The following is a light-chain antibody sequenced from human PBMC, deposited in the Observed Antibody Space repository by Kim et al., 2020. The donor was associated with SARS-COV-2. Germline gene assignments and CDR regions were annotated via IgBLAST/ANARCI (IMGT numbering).Light chain of an antibody. CDR1: QRVSSNY. Sequence: DIVLTQSPGTLSLSPGDRGTLSCRASQRVSSNYLAQYKQRLGQSPRILSSCACNRAAGITDSFSGSGSGTDFTLTISRPEPEDVAVYYWQQYGQSTSTFGQGTRLEIK. V-gene: IGKV3-20*01. CDR3: QQYGQSTST. J-gene: IGKJ5*01. CDR2: CAC.